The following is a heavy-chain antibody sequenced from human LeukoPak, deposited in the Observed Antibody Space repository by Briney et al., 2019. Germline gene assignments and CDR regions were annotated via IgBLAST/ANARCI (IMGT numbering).Heavy chain of an antibody. D-gene: IGHD2-15*01. Sequence: GGSLRLSCTASGFTFGDYAMSWVRQAPGKGLEWVGFIRSKAYGGTTEYAASVKGRFTISRDDSKSIAYLQMNSLKTEDTAVYYCARYCSGGSCYSAFDIWGQGTMVTVSS. CDR2: IRSKAYGGTT. V-gene: IGHV3-49*04. J-gene: IGHJ3*02. CDR3: ARYCSGGSCYSAFDI. CDR1: GFTFGDYA.